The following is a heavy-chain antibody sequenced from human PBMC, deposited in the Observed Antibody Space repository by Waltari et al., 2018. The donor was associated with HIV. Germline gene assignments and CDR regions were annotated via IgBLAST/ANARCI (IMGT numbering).Heavy chain of an antibody. J-gene: IGHJ4*02. Sequence: QVQLVESGVGVVQHGRSLRLSCAASGFPFKNFAMNWVRQAPGKGLEWVGNIYYDGSKKFYGDSVRGRFTISRDNSKQILYLQMNSLRVEDTALYYCARDYNYAPDYWGQGTLVVVSS. CDR1: GFPFKNFA. CDR2: IYYDGSKK. V-gene: IGHV3-33*01. CDR3: ARDYNYAPDY. D-gene: IGHD5-18*01.